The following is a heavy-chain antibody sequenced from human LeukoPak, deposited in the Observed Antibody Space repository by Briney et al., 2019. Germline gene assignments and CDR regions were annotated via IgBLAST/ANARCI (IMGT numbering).Heavy chain of an antibody. CDR2: IYYSGST. CDR1: GGSISSYY. J-gene: IGHJ4*02. Sequence: SETLSLTCTVSGGSISSYYWSWIRQPPGKGLEWIGYIYYSGSTNYNPSLKSRVTISVDTSNNQFSLKLSSATAADTAVYYCARDTSGYRRGSFDYWGQGTLVTVSS. D-gene: IGHD3-22*01. CDR3: ARDTSGYRRGSFDY. V-gene: IGHV4-59*01.